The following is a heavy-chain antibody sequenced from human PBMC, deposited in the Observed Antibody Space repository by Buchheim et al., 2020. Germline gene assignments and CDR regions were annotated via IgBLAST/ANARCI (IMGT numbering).Heavy chain of an antibody. J-gene: IGHJ5*02. CDR1: GESITRYY. Sequence: QVQVQESGPGLVKPSETLSLTCSVFGESITRYYWSWIRQSPGKGLEWIGYMYHSGTTSYNPYLKSRVTISADTSKNQFSLLLTSLTPADTASYYCARDMSTGWFDPWGQGTL. V-gene: IGHV4-59*01. CDR3: ARDMSTGWFDP. CDR2: MYHSGTT. D-gene: IGHD5/OR15-5a*01.